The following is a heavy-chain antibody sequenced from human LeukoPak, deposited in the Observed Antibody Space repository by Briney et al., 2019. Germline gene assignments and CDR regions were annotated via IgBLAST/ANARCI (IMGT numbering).Heavy chain of an antibody. V-gene: IGHV4-61*01. D-gene: IGHD6-19*01. CDR1: GGSISSSSYY. J-gene: IGHJ6*02. CDR3: ARAVADYYGMDV. CDR2: IYYSGST. Sequence: SETLSLTCTVSGGSISSSSYYWSWIRQPPGKGLEWIGYIYYSGSTNYNPSLKSRVTISVDTSKNQFSLKLSSVTAADTAVYYCARAVADYYGMDVWGQGTTVTVSS.